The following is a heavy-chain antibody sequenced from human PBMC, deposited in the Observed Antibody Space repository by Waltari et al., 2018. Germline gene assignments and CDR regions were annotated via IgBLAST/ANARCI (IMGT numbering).Heavy chain of an antibody. CDR3: ARDDASAFDI. CDR1: GGSISSGSYY. J-gene: IGHJ3*02. Sequence: QVQLQESGPGLVKPSQTLSLTCTVSGGSISSGSYYWSWIRQPAGKGLEWIGYIYTSGSTNYNPSLKSRVTISVDTSKNQFSLKLSSVTAADTAVYYCARDDASAFDIWCQGTMVTVSS. V-gene: IGHV4-61*09. CDR2: IYTSGST.